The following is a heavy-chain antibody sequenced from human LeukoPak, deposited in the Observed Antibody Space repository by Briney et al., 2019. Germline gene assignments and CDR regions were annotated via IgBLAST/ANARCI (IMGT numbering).Heavy chain of an antibody. CDR2: ISGSGGST. J-gene: IGHJ5*02. CDR1: GFTFSSYA. V-gene: IGHV3-23*01. D-gene: IGHD3-10*01. CDR3: ARGGTMVRGPRWFDP. Sequence: GSLRLSCAASGFTFSSYAMSWVRQAPGKGLEWVSGISGSGGSTYYADSVKGRFTISRDNSKNTLYLQMNSLRAEDTAVYYCARGGTMVRGPRWFDPWGQGTLVTVSS.